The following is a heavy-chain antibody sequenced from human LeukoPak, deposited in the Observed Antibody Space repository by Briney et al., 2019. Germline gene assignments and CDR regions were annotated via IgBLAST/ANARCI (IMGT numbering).Heavy chain of an antibody. J-gene: IGHJ4*02. CDR1: RFSFSSYW. V-gene: IGHV3-7*04. CDR3: ARKFYYASTGHHFDY. D-gene: IGHD3-22*01. CDR2: IKEDGSEK. Sequence: GGSLRLSCAASRFSFSSYWMSWVRQAPGKGLEWVASIKEDGSEKYYVDSVKGRFTISRDNAKTSLYLQMNSMRAEDTAVYYCARKFYYASTGHHFDYWGQGTLVTVSS.